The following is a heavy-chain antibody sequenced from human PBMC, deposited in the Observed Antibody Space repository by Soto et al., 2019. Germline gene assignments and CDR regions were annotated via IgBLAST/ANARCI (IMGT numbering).Heavy chain of an antibody. Sequence: GGSLRLSCAASGFTFSSYGMRWVRQAPGKGLEWVAVISYDGSNKYYADSVKGRFTISRDNSKNTLYLQMNSLRAEDTAVYYCAKDHRSSGWYGPYYYYGMDVWGQGTTVTVSS. CDR2: ISYDGSNK. CDR1: GFTFSSYG. J-gene: IGHJ6*02. V-gene: IGHV3-30*18. CDR3: AKDHRSSGWYGPYYYYGMDV. D-gene: IGHD6-19*01.